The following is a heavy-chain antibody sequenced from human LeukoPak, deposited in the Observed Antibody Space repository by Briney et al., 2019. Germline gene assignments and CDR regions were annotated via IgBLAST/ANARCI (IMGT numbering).Heavy chain of an antibody. V-gene: IGHV3-30*02. Sequence: GGSLRLSCAASRFTFSSYGMHWVRQAPGKGLEWVAFIRYDGSNKYYADSVKGRFTISRDNSKNTLYLQMNSLRAEDTAVYYCAKVRPSSSSLDYWGQGTLVTVSS. CDR2: IRYDGSNK. J-gene: IGHJ4*02. CDR1: RFTFSSYG. D-gene: IGHD6-6*01. CDR3: AKVRPSSSSLDY.